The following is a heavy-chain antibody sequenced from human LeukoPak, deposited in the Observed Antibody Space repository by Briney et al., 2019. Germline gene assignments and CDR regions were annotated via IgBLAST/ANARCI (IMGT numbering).Heavy chain of an antibody. Sequence: GASVKLSCKASGYTFTSYGISWVRQAPGQGLEWVGWISAYNGNTNYAQKLEGRVTMTTDTSTNTAYMELRSLRSDDTAVYYCARSLFREPWTDNWGQGTLVTVSS. D-gene: IGHD3-10*01. J-gene: IGHJ4*02. CDR3: ARSLFREPWTDN. CDR1: GYTFTSYG. V-gene: IGHV1-18*01. CDR2: ISAYNGNT.